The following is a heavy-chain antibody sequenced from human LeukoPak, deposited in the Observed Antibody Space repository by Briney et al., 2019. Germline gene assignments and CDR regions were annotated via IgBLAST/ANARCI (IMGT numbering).Heavy chain of an antibody. CDR2: INHSGST. CDR1: GGSISSSSYY. V-gene: IGHV4-39*07. J-gene: IGHJ4*02. CDR3: ARSYLIAVAGTVRY. Sequence: SETLSLTCTVSGGSISSSSYYWGWIRQPPGKGLEWIGEINHSGSTNYNPSLKSRVTISVDTSKNQFSLKLSSVTAADTAVYYCARSYLIAVAGTVRYWGQGTLVTVSS. D-gene: IGHD6-19*01.